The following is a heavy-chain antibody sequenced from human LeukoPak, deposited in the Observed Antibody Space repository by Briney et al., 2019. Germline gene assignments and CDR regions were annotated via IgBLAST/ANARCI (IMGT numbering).Heavy chain of an antibody. J-gene: IGHJ6*03. CDR1: GGSISSYY. V-gene: IGHV4-59*01. Sequence: SETLSLTCTVSGGSISSYYWSWIRQPPGKGLEWIGYIYYSGSTNYNPSLKSRVTISVDTSKNQFSLKLSSVTAADTAVYYCARAMSYYYYMDVWGKGTTVTISS. CDR2: IYYSGST. CDR3: ARAMSYYYYMDV.